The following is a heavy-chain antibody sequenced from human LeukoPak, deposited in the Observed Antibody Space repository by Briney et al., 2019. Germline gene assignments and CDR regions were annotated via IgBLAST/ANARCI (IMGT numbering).Heavy chain of an antibody. J-gene: IGHJ5*02. CDR2: IYYSGST. CDR3: AAINYDSSGSWFDP. D-gene: IGHD3-22*01. Sequence: PSETLSLTCTVSGGSISSHYWGWIRQPPGKGLEWIGYIYYSGSTNYNPSLKSRVTISVDTSKNQFSLKLSSVTAADTAVYYCAAINYDSSGSWFDPWGQGTLVTVSS. CDR1: GGSISSHY. V-gene: IGHV4-59*11.